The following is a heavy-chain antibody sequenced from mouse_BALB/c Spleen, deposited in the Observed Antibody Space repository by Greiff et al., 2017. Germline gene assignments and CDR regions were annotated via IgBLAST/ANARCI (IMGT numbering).Heavy chain of an antibody. J-gene: IGHJ4*01. Sequence: VQLQQSGAELVKPGASVKLSCTASGFNIKDTYMHWVKQRPEQGLEWIGRIDPANGNTKYDPKFQRKATITADTSSNTAYLQLSSLTSEDTAVYYCARSDYYGSSYYYAMDYWGQGTSVTVSS. CDR1: GFNIKDTY. D-gene: IGHD1-1*01. CDR3: ARSDYYGSSYYYAMDY. CDR2: IDPANGNT. V-gene: IGHV14-3*02.